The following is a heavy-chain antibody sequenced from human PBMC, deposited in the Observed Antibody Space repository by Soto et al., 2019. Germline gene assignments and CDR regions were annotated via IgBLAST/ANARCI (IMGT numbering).Heavy chain of an antibody. CDR2: ISSDGST. V-gene: IGHV3-30*03. J-gene: IGHJ6*02. D-gene: IGHD4-17*01. Sequence: GGSLTLSCAASGFTFSSYGMHWVRQAPGKGLEGVAVISSDGSTYYADSVKGRFTISRDNSKNTPYLQMNSLRAEDTAVYYCAYRRDYGYYYYYGMDVWGQGTTVTVSS. CDR1: GFTFSSYG. CDR3: AYRRDYGYYYYYGMDV.